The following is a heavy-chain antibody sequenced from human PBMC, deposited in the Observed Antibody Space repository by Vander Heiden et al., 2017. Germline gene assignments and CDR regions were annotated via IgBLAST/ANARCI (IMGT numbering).Heavy chain of an antibody. CDR2: SSWNSGSI. CDR3: AKDPGSVAGPRWFDS. J-gene: IGHJ5*01. D-gene: IGHD6-19*01. CDR1: GFTFDDYA. V-gene: IGHV3-9*01. Sequence: EVQLVESGGGLVQPGRSLRLSCVASGFTFDDYAMHWVRQATGKGLEWVSGSSWNSGSIGYADSVKGRFTISRDNGKNSLYLQMNSLRAEDTALYYCAKDPGSVAGPRWFDSWGHGTLVTVSS.